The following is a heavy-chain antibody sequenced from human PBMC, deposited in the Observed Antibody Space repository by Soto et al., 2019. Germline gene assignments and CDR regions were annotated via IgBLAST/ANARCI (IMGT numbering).Heavy chain of an antibody. Sequence: EVQLVESGGGLVQPGGSLRLSCAASGFTVSTKYRSWVRQAPGKGLEWVSVIYSGGSTFYADSGRGRFTISRDNSKNTVNLQMNSLRAEDTAVYYCARDPWAADYWGQGPLVTVSS. J-gene: IGHJ4*02. CDR3: ARDPWAADY. V-gene: IGHV3-66*01. CDR2: IYSGGST. D-gene: IGHD3-16*01. CDR1: GFTVSTKY.